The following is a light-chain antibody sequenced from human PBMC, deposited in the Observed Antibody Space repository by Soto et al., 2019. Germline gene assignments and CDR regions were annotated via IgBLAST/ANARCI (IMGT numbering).Light chain of an antibody. Sequence: AIQLTQSPSSLSASVGDRVTITCRASQAIRTALGWYQQRPGKVPKLLIYAASTLQSGVPSRFSGSGSGTDFTLTISSLQPEDIATYYCQQYDNLPPWTFGQGTKVDIK. CDR1: QAIRTA. CDR3: QQYDNLPPWT. J-gene: IGKJ1*01. V-gene: IGKV1-6*01. CDR2: AAS.